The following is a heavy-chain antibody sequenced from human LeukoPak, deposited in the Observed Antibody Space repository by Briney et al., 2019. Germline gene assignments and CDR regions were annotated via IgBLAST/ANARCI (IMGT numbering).Heavy chain of an antibody. D-gene: IGHD1-26*01. CDR2: IKKDGSEK. V-gene: IGHV3-7*01. Sequence: GGSLRLSCAASGFTFSSYWMSWVRQAPGKGLEWVANIKKDGSEKYYVDSLKGRFTISRDNAKNSLYLQMNSLRVEDTAVFYCARRGATPAGYYFAMDVWGQGTTVTVSS. CDR1: GFTFSSYW. CDR3: ARRGATPAGYYFAMDV. J-gene: IGHJ6*02.